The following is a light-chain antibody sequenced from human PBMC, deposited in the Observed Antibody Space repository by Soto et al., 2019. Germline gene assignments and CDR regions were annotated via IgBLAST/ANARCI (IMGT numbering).Light chain of an antibody. Sequence: DIEMTQSPSTLSASLGDRVTITCRAGQSISTLLAWYQQKPGKAPKLLISDASNLETGVPSRFSGSGSGTEFTLTIRSLQPDDFATYYCLQYNSLYTFGQGTRLEI. CDR3: LQYNSLYT. V-gene: IGKV1-5*01. CDR2: DAS. J-gene: IGKJ5*01. CDR1: QSISTL.